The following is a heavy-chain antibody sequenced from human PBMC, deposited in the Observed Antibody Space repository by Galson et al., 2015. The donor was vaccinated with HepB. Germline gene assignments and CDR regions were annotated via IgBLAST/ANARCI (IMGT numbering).Heavy chain of an antibody. CDR3: ARDPGGGGYDLDY. CDR2: INSDGSGT. D-gene: IGHD5-12*01. CDR1: GFTVNRYW. V-gene: IGHV3-74*01. Sequence: SLRLSCAVSGFTVNRYWMHWVRQAPGKGLVWVARINSDGSGTAYADFVRGRFPISRDNARKRLYLQMNGLKVEDTAVYYCARDPGGGGYDLDYWGQGTQVSVSS. J-gene: IGHJ4*02.